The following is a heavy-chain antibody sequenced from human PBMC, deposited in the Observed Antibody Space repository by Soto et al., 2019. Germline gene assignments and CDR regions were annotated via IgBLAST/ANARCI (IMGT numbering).Heavy chain of an antibody. Sequence: SETLSLTCTVSGSPIICSYCSWIRQPPGKGLEWIGYVYYTGTSDYSPSLQTRVTISADRSKNQFSLKLRSVTPADSGVYYCARVSIAAAGFNYYYGMDVWGPGTTVTVSS. CDR3: ARVSIAAAGFNYYYGMDV. CDR2: VYYTGTS. J-gene: IGHJ6*02. CDR1: GSPIICSY. D-gene: IGHD6-13*01. V-gene: IGHV4-59*01.